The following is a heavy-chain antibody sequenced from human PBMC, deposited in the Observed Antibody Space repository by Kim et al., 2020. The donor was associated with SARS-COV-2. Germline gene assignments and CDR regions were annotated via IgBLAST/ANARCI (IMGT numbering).Heavy chain of an antibody. D-gene: IGHD2-15*01. CDR3: TTGRSWLLYYYYGMDV. J-gene: IGHJ6*02. V-gene: IGHV3-15*01. Sequence: PVKGRFTISRDDSKNTLYLQMNSLKTEDTAVYYCTTGRSWLLYYYYGMDVWGQGTTVTVSS.